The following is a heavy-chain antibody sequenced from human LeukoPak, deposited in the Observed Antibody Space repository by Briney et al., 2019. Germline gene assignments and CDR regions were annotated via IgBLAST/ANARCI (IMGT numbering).Heavy chain of an antibody. CDR3: AIRFGRLEAGGTPFDS. V-gene: IGHV4-59*12. D-gene: IGHD6-13*01. CDR1: SGSTSSYY. CDR2: INYSGST. J-gene: IGHJ4*02. Sequence: SETLSLTCTVSSGSTSSYYWSWIRQPPGKGLEWIGYINYSGSTYNPSLKSRVSISVDRSKKQFSLKLTSVTAADTALYYCAIRFGRLEAGGTPFDSWGQGTLVTVSS.